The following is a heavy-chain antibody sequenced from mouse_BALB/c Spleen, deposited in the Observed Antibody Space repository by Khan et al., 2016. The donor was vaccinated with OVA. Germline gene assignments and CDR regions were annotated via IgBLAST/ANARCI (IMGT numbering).Heavy chain of an antibody. Sequence: EVQLQESGPGLVKPSQSLSLTCTVTGYSITNGYAWNWIRQFPGNKLEWMGYINYSGATNYTPSLKSRIFITRNTSKNQFFLQLNSVTTEDTASYYGARGNYYGYYIDYWGQGTTLTVSS. CDR3: ARGNYYGYYIDY. D-gene: IGHD1-1*01. J-gene: IGHJ2*01. V-gene: IGHV3-2*02. CDR1: GYSITNGYA. CDR2: INYSGAT.